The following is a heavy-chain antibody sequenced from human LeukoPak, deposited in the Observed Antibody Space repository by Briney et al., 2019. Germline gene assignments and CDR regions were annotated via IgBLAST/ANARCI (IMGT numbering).Heavy chain of an antibody. D-gene: IGHD5-12*01. V-gene: IGHV3-15*01. CDR1: GFTFSNAW. CDR3: TTDVATENDY. CDR2: VKSKTDGGTT. Sequence: TSGGSLRLSCAASGFTFSNAWMSWVRQAPGKGVEWVGRVKSKTDGGTTDYAAPVKGKFTISRDDSKNTQYLQMNSLKTEDTVVYYCTTDVATENDYWGQGTLVTVSS. J-gene: IGHJ4*02.